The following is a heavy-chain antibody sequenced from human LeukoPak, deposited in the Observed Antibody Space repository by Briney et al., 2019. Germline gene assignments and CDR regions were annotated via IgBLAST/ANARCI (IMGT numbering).Heavy chain of an antibody. V-gene: IGHV4-34*01. J-gene: IGHJ4*02. CDR1: GGSFSGFY. Sequence: SETLSLTCAIYGGSFSGFYWSWIRQPPGKGLEWIGEINHSGRANYNPSLKSRVTMSVDTSKNQSSLKLSSVTAADTAVYYCARERDSAKDYWGQGTLVTVSS. CDR3: ARERDSAKDY. D-gene: IGHD1-1*01. CDR2: INHSGRA.